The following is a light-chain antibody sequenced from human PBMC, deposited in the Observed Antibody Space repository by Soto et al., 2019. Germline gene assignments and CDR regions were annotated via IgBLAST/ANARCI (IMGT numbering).Light chain of an antibody. V-gene: IGLV2-11*01. CDR2: DVS. CDR1: TRDVGGYNY. Sequence: PPPPMSRSPGPSVTHSCPGTTRDVGGYNYVSWYQQHPGKAPKLMIYDVSKRPSGVPDRFSGSKSGNTASLTISGLQAEDEADYYCCSYAGSYTYVFGTGTKVTVL. CDR3: CSYAGSYTYV. J-gene: IGLJ1*01.